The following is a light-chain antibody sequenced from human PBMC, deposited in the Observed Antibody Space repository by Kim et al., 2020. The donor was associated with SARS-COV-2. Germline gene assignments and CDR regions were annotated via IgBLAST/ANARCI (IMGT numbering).Light chain of an antibody. CDR3: QVWDSGTHS. CDR1: NIVTRN. Sequence: SYELTQPLSVSVALGQTARITCAGNNIVTRNVHWYQQRPGKAPVLVIYRDNNRPSGIPERFSGSYSGDTATLTRSRAQAGDEADYYCQVWDSGTHSFGSGTKVTVL. V-gene: IGLV3-9*01. J-gene: IGLJ1*01. CDR2: RDN.